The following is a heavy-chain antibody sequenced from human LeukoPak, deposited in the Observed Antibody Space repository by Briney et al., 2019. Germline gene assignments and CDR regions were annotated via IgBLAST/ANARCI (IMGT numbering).Heavy chain of an antibody. Sequence: GGSLRLSCAASGFTFDDYGVSWVRQAPGKGLEWVSGINWNGGSTGYADSVKGRFTISRDNAKNSLYLQMNSLRAEDTALYYCARDQEYYDILTGYFDYWGQGTLVTVSS. CDR2: INWNGGST. J-gene: IGHJ4*02. D-gene: IGHD3-9*01. V-gene: IGHV3-20*04. CDR3: ARDQEYYDILTGYFDY. CDR1: GFTFDDYG.